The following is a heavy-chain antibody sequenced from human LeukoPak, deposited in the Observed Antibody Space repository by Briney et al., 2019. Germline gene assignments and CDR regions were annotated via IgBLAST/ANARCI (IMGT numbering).Heavy chain of an antibody. V-gene: IGHV5-10-1*01. D-gene: IGHD6-19*01. CDR2: VYPKDSNT. Sequence: GESLKISCKGSGYSFTSYWISWVRQMPGKGLEWMGSVYPKDSNTKYSPAFEGHVTFSADKSISTAFLQWSSLKASDTAVYYPARGGWLDDYWGPGTPVTPSS. J-gene: IGHJ4*02. CDR1: GYSFTSYW. CDR3: ARGGWLDDY.